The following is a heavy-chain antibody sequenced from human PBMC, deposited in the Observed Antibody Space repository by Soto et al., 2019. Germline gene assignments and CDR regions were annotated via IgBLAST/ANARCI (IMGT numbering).Heavy chain of an antibody. V-gene: IGHV3-33*01. D-gene: IGHD3-10*01. CDR2: IWYDGSNK. CDR3: AREFYYYGSGSYYHPDYYYGMDV. CDR1: GFTFSSYG. J-gene: IGHJ6*02. Sequence: GGSLRLSCAASGFTFSSYGMHWVRQAPGKGLEWVAVIWYDGSNKYYADSVKGRFTISRDNSKNTLYLQMNSLRAEDTAVYYCAREFYYYGSGSYYHPDYYYGMDVWGQGTTVTVSS.